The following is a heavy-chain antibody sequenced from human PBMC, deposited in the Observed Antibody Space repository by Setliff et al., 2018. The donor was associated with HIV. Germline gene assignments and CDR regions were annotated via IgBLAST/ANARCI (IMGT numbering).Heavy chain of an antibody. V-gene: IGHV1-24*01. CDR3: AAARFLESYPINAFDI. Sequence: GASVKVSCKVSGYTLTELSMHWVRQAPGKGLEWMGGFDPEDGETIYAQKFQGRVTMTEDTSTDTAYMELGSLRSEDTAVYYCAAARFLESYPINAFDIWGQGTMVTVSS. J-gene: IGHJ3*02. CDR2: FDPEDGET. D-gene: IGHD3-3*01. CDR1: GYTLTELS.